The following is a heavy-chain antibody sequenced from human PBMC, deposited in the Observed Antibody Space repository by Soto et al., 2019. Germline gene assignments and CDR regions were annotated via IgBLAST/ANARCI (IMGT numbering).Heavy chain of an antibody. CDR3: ASSSSIAARRFDY. J-gene: IGHJ4*02. Sequence: PSETLSLTCTVSGGSISSYYWSWIRQPPGKGLEWIGYIYYSGSTNYNPSPKSRVTISVDTSKNQFSLKLSSVTAADTAVYYCASSSSIAARRFDYWGQGTLVTVSS. V-gene: IGHV4-59*01. CDR1: GGSISSYY. CDR2: IYYSGST. D-gene: IGHD6-6*01.